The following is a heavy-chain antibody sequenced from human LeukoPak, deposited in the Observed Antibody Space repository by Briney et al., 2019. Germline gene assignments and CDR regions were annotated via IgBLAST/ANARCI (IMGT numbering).Heavy chain of an antibody. Sequence: ASVKVSCKASGYSFTGYYVHWVRQAPGQGLEWMGWINPNSGGTNYAQKFQGRVTMTRDTSISTAYMELSRLKSDDTAVYYCAREFRSGDWYFDLWGRGTLVTVSS. V-gene: IGHV1-2*02. CDR2: INPNSGGT. CDR3: AREFRSGDWYFDL. CDR1: GYSFTGYY. D-gene: IGHD2-15*01. J-gene: IGHJ2*01.